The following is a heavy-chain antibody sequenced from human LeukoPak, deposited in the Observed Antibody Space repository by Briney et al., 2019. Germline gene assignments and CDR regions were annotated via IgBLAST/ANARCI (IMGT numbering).Heavy chain of an antibody. Sequence: GGSLRLSCAASGFTFSDYYMSWIPLAPGKVLEWVSYISSSDMSSSDSPIYYADSVKGRITISRDNAKNSLFLQMNRLRAEDTAVYYCARWSRYGSEGDYWGQGTLVTVTS. D-gene: IGHD3-10*01. V-gene: IGHV3-11*01. CDR3: ARWSRYGSEGDY. CDR2: ISSSDMSSSDSPI. CDR1: GFTFSDYY. J-gene: IGHJ4*02.